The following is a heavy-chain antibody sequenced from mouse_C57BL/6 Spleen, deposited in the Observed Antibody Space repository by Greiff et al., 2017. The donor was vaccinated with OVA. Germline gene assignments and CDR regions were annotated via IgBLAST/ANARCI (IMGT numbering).Heavy chain of an antibody. CDR3: ASGSSHWYFDV. V-gene: IGHV5-12*01. Sequence: EVKLVESGGGLVQPGGSLKLSCAASGFTFSDYYMYWVRQTPEKRLEWVAYISNGGGSTYYPDTVKGRFTISRDNAKNTLYLQMSRLKSEDTAMYYCASGSSHWYFDVWGTGTTVTVSS. CDR1: GFTFSDYY. J-gene: IGHJ1*03. CDR2: ISNGGGST. D-gene: IGHD1-1*01.